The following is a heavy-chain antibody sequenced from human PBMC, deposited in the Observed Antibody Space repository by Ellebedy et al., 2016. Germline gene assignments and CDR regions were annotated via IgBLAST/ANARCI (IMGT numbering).Heavy chain of an antibody. CDR2: IISSSSTT. CDR3: ATTKGELWPY. D-gene: IGHD1-26*01. CDR1: GFTFSSYS. V-gene: IGHV3-48*01. J-gene: IGHJ4*02. Sequence: GESLKISXAASGFTFSSYSMKWVRQAPGKGLEWVSYIISSSSTTLYADSVKGRFTISRDNAKNSLYLQMNSLRAEDTAVYYCATTKGELWPYWGQGTLVTVSS.